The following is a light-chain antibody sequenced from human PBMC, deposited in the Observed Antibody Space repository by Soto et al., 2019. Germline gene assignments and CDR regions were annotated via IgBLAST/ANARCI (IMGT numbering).Light chain of an antibody. CDR1: QDINTY. J-gene: IGKJ1*01. V-gene: IGKV1-9*01. CDR2: VAS. Sequence: IQLTQSPSSLSASVGDRVTITCRASQDINTYLAWYQQYPGRAPKLLIYVASTLQSGVPSRFSGSGSGTDFTLTISSLQPEDFATYYCQHLDSDPPWTFGQGTWVEIK. CDR3: QHLDSDPPWT.